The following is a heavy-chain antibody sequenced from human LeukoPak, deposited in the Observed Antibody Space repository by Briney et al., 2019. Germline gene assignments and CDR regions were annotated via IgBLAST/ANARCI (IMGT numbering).Heavy chain of an antibody. D-gene: IGHD3-22*01. V-gene: IGHV3-23*01. CDR1: GFTFSSYA. CDR3: AKRGVVIRVILVGFHKEAYYFDS. Sequence: GGSLRLSCAASGFTFSSYAMSWVRQAPGKGLEWVSAISGSGGSTYYADSVKGRFSISRDNSKNTLYLQMNSLRAEDTAVYFCAKRGVVIRVILVGFHKEAYYFDSWGQGALVTVSS. CDR2: ISGSGGST. J-gene: IGHJ4*02.